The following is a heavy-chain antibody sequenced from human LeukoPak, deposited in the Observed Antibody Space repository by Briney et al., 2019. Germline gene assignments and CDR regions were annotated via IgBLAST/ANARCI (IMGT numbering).Heavy chain of an antibody. J-gene: IGHJ4*02. CDR2: ISSSSSYI. CDR3: ARATTRYFDWLPLDY. D-gene: IGHD3-9*01. Sequence: GGSLRLSCAASGFTFSSYSMNWVRQAPGKGLEWVSSISSSSSYIYYADSVKGRFTISRDNAKNSLYLQMNGLRAEDTAVYYCARATTRYFDWLPLDYWGQGTLVTVSS. V-gene: IGHV3-21*01. CDR1: GFTFSSYS.